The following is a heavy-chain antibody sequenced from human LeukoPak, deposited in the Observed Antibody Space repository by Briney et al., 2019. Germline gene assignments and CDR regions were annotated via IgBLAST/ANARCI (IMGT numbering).Heavy chain of an antibody. V-gene: IGHV3-53*01. CDR2: IYSGGST. J-gene: IGHJ6*03. CDR3: AKATGVLRYFDWLSLQYYYYYMDV. CDR1: GFTVSSNY. Sequence: GGSLRLSCAASGFTVSSNYMSWVRQAPGKGLEWVSVIYSGGSTYFADSVKGRFTISRDNSKNTLYLQMNSLRAEDTAVYYCAKATGVLRYFDWLSLQYYYYYMDVWGKGTTVTISS. D-gene: IGHD3-9*01.